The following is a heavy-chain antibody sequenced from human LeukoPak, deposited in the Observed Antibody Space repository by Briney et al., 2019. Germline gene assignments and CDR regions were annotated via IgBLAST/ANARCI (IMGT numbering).Heavy chain of an antibody. CDR3: ARGPMTAVDH. J-gene: IGHJ4*02. CDR1: GYTFTRYY. CDR2: INPSGGSA. V-gene: IGHV1-46*01. Sequence: GASVKVSFKASGYTFTRYYMHWVRQAPGQGLEWMGGINPSGGSATYAQKFQGRVTMTRDTSTSTVYMELSSLRSEDTAVYYCARGPMTAVDHWGQGTLVTVSS. D-gene: IGHD4-17*01.